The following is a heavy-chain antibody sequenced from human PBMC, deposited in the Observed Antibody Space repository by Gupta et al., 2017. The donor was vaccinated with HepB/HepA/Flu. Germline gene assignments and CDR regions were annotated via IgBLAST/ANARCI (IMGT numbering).Heavy chain of an antibody. J-gene: IGHJ5*02. CDR2: IKSKTEGGTT. Sequence: VQLVESGGGLVKPGGSLRLSRAASGFTFNNAWMNWLRQAPGKGLEWVGRIKSKTEGGTTDYAAPVKGRFTISRDDSKNTLYLQMNSLKSEDIAVYYCIGQLVGFGFDPWGQGTLVTVSS. CDR1: GFTFNNAW. CDR3: IGQLVGFGFDP. D-gene: IGHD6-13*01. V-gene: IGHV3-15*01.